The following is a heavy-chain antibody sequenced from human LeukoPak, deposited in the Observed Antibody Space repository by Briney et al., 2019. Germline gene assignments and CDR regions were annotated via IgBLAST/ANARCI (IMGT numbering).Heavy chain of an antibody. CDR1: GFTFSSYG. D-gene: IGHD1-26*01. V-gene: IGHV3-30*02. Sequence: GGSLRPSCAASGFTFSSYGMHWVRQAPGKGLEWVAFIRYDGSNKYYADSVKGRFTISRDNSKNTLYLQMNSLRAEDTAVYYCAKDHGGATGYFDYWGQGTLLTVSS. J-gene: IGHJ4*02. CDR2: IRYDGSNK. CDR3: AKDHGGATGYFDY.